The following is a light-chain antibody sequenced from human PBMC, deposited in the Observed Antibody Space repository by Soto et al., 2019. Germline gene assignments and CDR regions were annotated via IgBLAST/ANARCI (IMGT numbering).Light chain of an antibody. CDR1: SSNIGAGYD. Sequence: QSVLTQPPSVSGAPGQSVTISCTGSSSNIGAGYDVHWYQQLPATAPKLLIYGNSNRPSGVPDRFSGSKSGTSASLAITGLQAEDEADYYCQSYDSSLSVVFGGGTQLTVL. V-gene: IGLV1-40*01. J-gene: IGLJ2*01. CDR2: GNS. CDR3: QSYDSSLSVV.